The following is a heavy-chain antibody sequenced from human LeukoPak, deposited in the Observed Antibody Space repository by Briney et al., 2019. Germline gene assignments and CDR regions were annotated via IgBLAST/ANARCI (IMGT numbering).Heavy chain of an antibody. D-gene: IGHD4-17*01. CDR2: IYSGGST. Sequence: GGSLRPFCAASVFTVSSHYMIWLRQAPGKRLEGGSDIYSGGSTYYAYSVKGRFTISRDNSKNTLYLQMNSLRAEDTAVYYCAREPYYGDYRGHDAFDIWGQGTMVTVSS. CDR1: VFTVSSHY. V-gene: IGHV3-53*01. CDR3: AREPYYGDYRGHDAFDI. J-gene: IGHJ3*02.